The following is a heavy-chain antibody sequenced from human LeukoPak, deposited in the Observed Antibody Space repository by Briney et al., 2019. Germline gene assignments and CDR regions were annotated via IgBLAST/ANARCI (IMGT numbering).Heavy chain of an antibody. D-gene: IGHD6-13*01. CDR3: AREGGLAAAGPRLGWFDP. CDR2: IYSGGNT. J-gene: IGHJ5*02. V-gene: IGHV3-66*02. CDR1: GFTVSNSY. Sequence: GGSLRLSCAASGFTVSNSYMNWVRQAPGKGLEWVSVIYSGGNTYYADSVKGRITISRDNPKNTVYLQMNSLRVEDTAVYYCAREGGLAAAGPRLGWFDPWAREPWSPSPQ.